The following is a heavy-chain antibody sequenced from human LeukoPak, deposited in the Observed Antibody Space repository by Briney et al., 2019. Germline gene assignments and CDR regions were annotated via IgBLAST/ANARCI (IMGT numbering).Heavy chain of an antibody. J-gene: IGHJ4*02. D-gene: IGHD3-10*01. CDR3: ARFSGSYYNPSDY. V-gene: IGHV1-8*01. Sequence: ASVKVSCKASGYIFTSYDINWVRQATGQGLEWMGWMNPNSGDTGYAHKFQGRVTMTRNTSISTAYMELSSLRSEDTAVYYCARFSGSYYNPSDYWGQGTLVTVSS. CDR2: MNPNSGDT. CDR1: GYIFTSYD.